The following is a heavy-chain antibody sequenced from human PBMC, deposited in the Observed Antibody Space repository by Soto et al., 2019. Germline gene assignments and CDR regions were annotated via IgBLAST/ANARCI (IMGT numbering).Heavy chain of an antibody. CDR1: DFDVSGNY. Sequence: PGGSLRLSCAASDFDVSGNYISWVRQAPGKGLEWVSMIHVDGRTYYGDSVRGRFIVSRDDSENTVYLQMNSLRAEDTAVYFFARDLTLIGGGVVSYYFGMDIWGQGTMVTVSS. CDR3: ARDLTLIGGGVVSYYFGMDI. D-gene: IGHD3-10*01. V-gene: IGHV3-53*01. J-gene: IGHJ6*02. CDR2: IHVDGRT.